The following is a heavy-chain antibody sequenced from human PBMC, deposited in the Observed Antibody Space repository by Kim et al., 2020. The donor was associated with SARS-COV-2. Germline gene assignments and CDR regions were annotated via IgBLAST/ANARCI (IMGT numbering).Heavy chain of an antibody. J-gene: IGHJ5*02. V-gene: IGHV1-3*01. CDR3: ARAQTLGYCSGGSCYSSPPFS. Sequence: ASVKVSCKASGYTFTSYAMHWVRQAPGQRLEWMGWINAGNGNTKYSQKFQGRVTITRDTSASTAYMELSSLRSEDTAVYYCARAQTLGYCSGGSCYSSPPFSWGQGTLVTVSS. CDR2: INAGNGNT. CDR1: GYTFTSYA. D-gene: IGHD2-15*01.